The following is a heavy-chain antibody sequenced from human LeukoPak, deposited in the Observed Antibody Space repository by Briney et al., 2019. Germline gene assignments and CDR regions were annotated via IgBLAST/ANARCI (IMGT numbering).Heavy chain of an antibody. J-gene: IGHJ4*02. CDR3: ARNLQTYYDILTDYYAPPFFDY. V-gene: IGHV4-30-4*01. CDR2: IYYSGST. CDR1: GGSISSGDYY. D-gene: IGHD3-9*01. Sequence: SETLSLTCTVSGGSISSGDYYWSWIRQPPGKGLEWIGYIYYSGSTYYNPSLKSRVTISVDTSKNQFSLKLSSVTAADTAVYYCARNLQTYYDILTDYYAPPFFDYWGQGTLVTVSS.